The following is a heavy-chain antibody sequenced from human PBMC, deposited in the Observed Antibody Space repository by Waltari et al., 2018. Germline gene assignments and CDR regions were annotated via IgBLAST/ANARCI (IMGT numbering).Heavy chain of an antibody. J-gene: IGHJ6*02. CDR2: IYYSGST. D-gene: IGHD3-10*01. CDR1: GGSISSHY. Sequence: QVQLQESGPGLVKPSETLSLTCTVSGGSISSHYWSWIRQPPGKGLEWIGYIYYSGSTNYTPSLKSRVTISVDTPKNQFSLKLSSVTAADTAVYYCARERVVRGYYYGMDVWGQGTTVTVSS. V-gene: IGHV4-59*11. CDR3: ARERVVRGYYYGMDV.